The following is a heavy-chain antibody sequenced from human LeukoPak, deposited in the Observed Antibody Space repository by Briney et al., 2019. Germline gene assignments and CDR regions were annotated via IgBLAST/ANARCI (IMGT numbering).Heavy chain of an antibody. CDR2: ISGSGTST. Sequence: GGSLRLSCAASGFTFSSYALSWVRQAPGKGLEWVSAISGSGTSTYYADSVKGRFTISRDNSKNTLYLQMNSLRAEDTAVHYCAKLRFGYSYGSPVDYWGQGTLVTVSS. CDR1: GFTFSSYA. J-gene: IGHJ4*02. V-gene: IGHV3-23*01. D-gene: IGHD5-18*01. CDR3: AKLRFGYSYGSPVDY.